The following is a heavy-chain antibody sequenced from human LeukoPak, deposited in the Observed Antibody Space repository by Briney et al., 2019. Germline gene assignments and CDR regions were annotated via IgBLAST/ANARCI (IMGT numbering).Heavy chain of an antibody. J-gene: IGHJ4*02. D-gene: IGHD5-12*01. CDR1: GGTFSSYA. Sequence: ASVKVSCKASGGTFSSYAISWVRQAPGQGLEWMGGIIPIFGTANYAQKFQGRVTITADESTSTAYMELSSLRSEDTAVYYCARGSPDIVATPLGYWGQGNLVTVSS. CDR3: ARGSPDIVATPLGY. CDR2: IIPIFGTA. V-gene: IGHV1-69*13.